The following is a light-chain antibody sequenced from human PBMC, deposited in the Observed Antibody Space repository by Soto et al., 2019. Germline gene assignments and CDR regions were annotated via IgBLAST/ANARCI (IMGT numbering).Light chain of an antibody. J-gene: IGLJ1*01. CDR1: SSDVGTYNY. CDR3: SSYSSTTFYV. V-gene: IGLV2-14*01. CDR2: EVS. Sequence: QSALTQPASVSGSPGQSITISCTGTSSDVGTYNYVSWYQQYPGKAPKLIIFEVSHRPSRVSNRFSGSKSGNTASLTISGLQAEDEADYYCSSYSSTTFYVFGPGTKVTVL.